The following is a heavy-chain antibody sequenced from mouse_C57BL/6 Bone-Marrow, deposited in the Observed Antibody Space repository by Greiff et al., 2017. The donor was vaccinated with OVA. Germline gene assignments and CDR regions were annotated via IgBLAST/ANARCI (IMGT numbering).Heavy chain of an antibody. V-gene: IGHV1-59*01. CDR1: GYTFTSYW. CDR3: ARPSSVSSIPGYWCFDV. CDR2: IDPSDSYT. Sequence: QVQLQQPGAELVRPGTSVKLSCKASGYTFTSYWMHWVKQRPGQGLEWIGVIDPSDSYTNYNQKFKGKATLTVDTSSSTAYMQLSSLTSDDSAVYYCARPSSVSSIPGYWCFDVWGTGTTVTVSA. D-gene: IGHD1-1*01. J-gene: IGHJ1*03.